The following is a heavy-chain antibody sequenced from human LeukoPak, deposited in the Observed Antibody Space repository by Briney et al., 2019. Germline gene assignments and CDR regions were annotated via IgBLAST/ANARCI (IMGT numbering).Heavy chain of an antibody. Sequence: GGSLRLSCAASGFTVSSNYMSWVRQAPGKGLEWVSVIYSGGSRYYADSVKGRFTISRDNSKNTMYLQMNSLRAEDTAVYYCAKKYQLLGNWFDPWGQGTLVTVSS. V-gene: IGHV3-53*01. J-gene: IGHJ5*02. CDR1: GFTVSSNY. CDR3: AKKYQLLGNWFDP. CDR2: IYSGGSR. D-gene: IGHD2-2*01.